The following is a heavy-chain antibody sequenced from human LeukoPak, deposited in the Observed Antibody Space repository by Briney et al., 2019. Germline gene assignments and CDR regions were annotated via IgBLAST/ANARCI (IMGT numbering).Heavy chain of an antibody. CDR3: AREDSKYVPYYYHHYGMDL. J-gene: IGHJ6*02. CDR2: VNSDGSGT. D-gene: IGHD3-10*02. V-gene: IGHV3-74*01. Sequence: PGGSLRLSCAASGFSFSSNWMHWVRQAPGKGLVWVSRVNSDGSGTSYADSVKGRFTISRDNAKNTLYLQMNSLRAQDTAVYYCAREDSKYVPYYYHHYGMDLWGQGTTVTVSS. CDR1: GFSFSSNW.